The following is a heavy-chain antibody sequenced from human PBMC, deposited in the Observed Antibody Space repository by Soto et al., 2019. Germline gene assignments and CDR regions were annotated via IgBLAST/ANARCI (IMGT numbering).Heavy chain of an antibody. Sequence: LRLACAASGFTFSSYAMNWVRQAPGQGLEWVSAISGSGGSTYYADSVKGRFTISRDNSKNTLYLQMNSLRAEDTAVYYCAKEADDDILTGYCAPRGGQRMDDWGQGTTVTVSS. CDR1: GFTFSSYA. CDR2: ISGSGGST. CDR3: AKEADDDILTGYCAPRGGQRMDD. D-gene: IGHD3-9*01. V-gene: IGHV3-23*01. J-gene: IGHJ6*02.